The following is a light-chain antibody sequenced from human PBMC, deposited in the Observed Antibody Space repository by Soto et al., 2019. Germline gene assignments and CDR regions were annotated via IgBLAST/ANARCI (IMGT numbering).Light chain of an antibody. J-gene: IGLJ2*01. CDR3: CSYAGSSTSV. CDR2: EGS. Sequence: QSVLTQPASVSGSPGQSITISCTGTSSDVGSYNIVSWYQQHPGKAPKLMIYEGSQRPSGVSNRFSGSKSGNTASLTISGLQAEDEADYYCCSYAGSSTSVFGGGTKLTVL. V-gene: IGLV2-23*01. CDR1: SSDVGSYNI.